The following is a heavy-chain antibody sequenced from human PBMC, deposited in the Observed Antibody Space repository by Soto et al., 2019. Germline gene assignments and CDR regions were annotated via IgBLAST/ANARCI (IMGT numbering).Heavy chain of an antibody. V-gene: IGHV3-23*01. D-gene: IGHD2-15*01. J-gene: IGHJ3*02. Sequence: GGSLRLSCAASGFTFSSYAMSWVRQAPGKGLEWVSAISGSGGSTYYADSVKGRFTISRDNSKNTLYLQMNSLRAEDTAVYYCAKDQGYCSGGSCLQNAFDIWGQGTMVTVSS. CDR1: GFTFSSYA. CDR3: AKDQGYCSGGSCLQNAFDI. CDR2: ISGSGGST.